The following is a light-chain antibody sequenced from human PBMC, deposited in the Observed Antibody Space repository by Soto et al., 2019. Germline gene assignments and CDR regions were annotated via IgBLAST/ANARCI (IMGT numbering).Light chain of an antibody. Sequence: QSALTQPASVSGSPGQSITISCTGTSSDVGGYNYVSWYQQHPGKAPKLMIYDVSNRPSGVSNRFSGSKSGNTASLTISGLQAEDEADYYYSSYTSSSTLYVFGTGTKVTFL. V-gene: IGLV2-14*01. J-gene: IGLJ1*01. CDR1: SSDVGGYNY. CDR2: DVS. CDR3: SSYTSSSTLYV.